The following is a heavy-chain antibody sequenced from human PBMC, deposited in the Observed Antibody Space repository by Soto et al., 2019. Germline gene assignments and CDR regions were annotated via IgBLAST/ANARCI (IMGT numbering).Heavy chain of an antibody. V-gene: IGHV1-69*06. CDR1: GGTFSSYA. J-gene: IGHJ3*02. Sequence: QVQLVQSGAEVKKPGSSVKVCCKASGGTFSSYAISWVRQAPGQGLEWMGGIIPIFGTANYAQKFQGRVTITADKPTSTAYMELSSLRSEDTTVYYCASFPKDRYKPNDAFDIWGQGTMVTVSS. CDR3: ASFPKDRYKPNDAFDI. CDR2: IIPIFGTA. D-gene: IGHD1-1*01.